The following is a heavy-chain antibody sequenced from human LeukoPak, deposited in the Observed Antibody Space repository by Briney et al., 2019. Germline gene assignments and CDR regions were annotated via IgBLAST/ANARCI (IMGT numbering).Heavy chain of an antibody. Sequence: ASVKVSCKASGYTFTSYYMHWVRQAPGQGLEWMGIINPSGGSTSYAQKFQGRVTMTRDMSTSTDYMELSSLRSEDMAVYYCARDNSVGDTAWWFDPWGQGTLVTVSS. CDR1: GYTFTSYY. CDR3: ARDNSVGDTAWWFDP. V-gene: IGHV1-46*01. J-gene: IGHJ5*02. CDR2: INPSGGST. D-gene: IGHD1-26*01.